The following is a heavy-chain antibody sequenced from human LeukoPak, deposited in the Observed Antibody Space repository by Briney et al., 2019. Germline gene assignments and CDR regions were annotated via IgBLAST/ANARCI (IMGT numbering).Heavy chain of an antibody. D-gene: IGHD3-10*01. CDR1: GYTFTGYY. V-gene: IGHV1-2*02. Sequence: ALVKVSCKASGYTFTGYYMHWVRQAPGQGLEWMGWINPNSGGTNYAQKFQGRVTMTRDTSISTAYMELSRLRSDDTAVYYCARGVHRRSPNGSGSYYNSTPLDYWGQGTLVTVSS. CDR2: INPNSGGT. CDR3: ARGVHRRSPNGSGSYYNSTPLDY. J-gene: IGHJ4*02.